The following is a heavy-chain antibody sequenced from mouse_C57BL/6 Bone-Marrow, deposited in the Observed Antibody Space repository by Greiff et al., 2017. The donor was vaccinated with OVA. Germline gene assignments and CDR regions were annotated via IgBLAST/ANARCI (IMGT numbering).Heavy chain of an antibody. CDR3: ARVFDYYGSSDAMDY. CDR1: GYTFTDYY. V-gene: IGHV1-26*01. J-gene: IGHJ4*01. D-gene: IGHD1-1*01. Sequence: EVQLQQSGPELVKPGASVKISCKASGYTFTDYYMNWVKQSHGKSLEWIGDINPNDGGTSYNQKFKGKATLTVDKSYSTAYMELRSLTSEDSAVYYCARVFDYYGSSDAMDYWGQGTSVTVSS. CDR2: INPNDGGT.